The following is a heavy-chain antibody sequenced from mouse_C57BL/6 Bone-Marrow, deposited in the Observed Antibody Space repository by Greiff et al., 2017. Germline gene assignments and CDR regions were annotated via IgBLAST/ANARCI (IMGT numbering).Heavy chain of an antibody. J-gene: IGHJ1*03. Sequence: DVKLVESGGGLVQPGGSLKLSCAASGFTFSDYYMYWVRQTPEKRLEWVAYISNGGGSTYYPDTVKGRFTISRDNAKNTLYLQMSRLKSEDTAMYYCARHAPHVNGSRDWYFDVWGTGTTVTVSS. CDR2: ISNGGGST. CDR3: ARHAPHVNGSRDWYFDV. D-gene: IGHD1-1*01. CDR1: GFTFSDYY. V-gene: IGHV5-12*01.